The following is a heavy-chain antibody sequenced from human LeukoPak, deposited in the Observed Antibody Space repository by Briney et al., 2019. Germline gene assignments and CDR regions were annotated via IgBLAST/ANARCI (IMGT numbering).Heavy chain of an antibody. CDR2: IKQDGSEK. Sequence: GGSLRLSCAASGFTFSSYWVSWVRQAPGKGLEWVANIKQDGSEKYYVDSVKGRFTISRDNAKNSLYLQMNSLRAEDTAVYYCARDSGDSSGWYPYFDYWGQGTLVTVSS. CDR1: GFTFSSYW. V-gene: IGHV3-7*01. J-gene: IGHJ4*02. D-gene: IGHD6-19*01. CDR3: ARDSGDSSGWYPYFDY.